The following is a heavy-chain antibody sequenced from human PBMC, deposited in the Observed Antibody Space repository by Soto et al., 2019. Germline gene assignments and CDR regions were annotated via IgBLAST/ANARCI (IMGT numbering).Heavy chain of an antibody. CDR2: ISSSGSTI. CDR1: GFTFSSYE. D-gene: IGHD3-3*02. Sequence: EVQLVESGGGLVQPGGSLRLSCAASGFTFSSYEMNWVRQAPGKGLEWVSYISSSGSTIYYADSVKGRFTISRDNAKNSLYLPKSSLGAEDKAVYYWAGGQFSRGGGYFDYWGQETLVTVSS. V-gene: IGHV3-48*03. CDR3: AGGQFSRGGGYFDY. J-gene: IGHJ4*02.